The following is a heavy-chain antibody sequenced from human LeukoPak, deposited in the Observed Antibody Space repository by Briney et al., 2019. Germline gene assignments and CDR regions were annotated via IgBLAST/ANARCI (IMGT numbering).Heavy chain of an antibody. Sequence: PGGSLRLSCAASGFTFSSYAMSWVRQAPGKGLEWVSSISGSDGSTYYADSVKGRFTISRDDSRNTLYLQMNSLRPEDTALYYCAKDLQHLVRTLSFDYWGQGTLVTVSS. CDR1: GFTFSSYA. J-gene: IGHJ4*02. V-gene: IGHV3-23*01. CDR3: AKDLQHLVRTLSFDY. D-gene: IGHD6-13*01. CDR2: ISGSDGST.